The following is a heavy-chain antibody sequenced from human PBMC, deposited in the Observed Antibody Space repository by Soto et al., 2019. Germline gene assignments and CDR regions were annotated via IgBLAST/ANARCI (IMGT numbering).Heavy chain of an antibody. CDR1: GFTFDTHA. Sequence: VQLLESGGGLVQPGGSLRLSCAASGFTFDTHAMSWVRQAPGKGLEWVSTISGSGASTYYADSVKGRFTISRDISKNTLYLQMSSLRAADTAVYYCAKDRAEFDYWGQGTLVTVSS. D-gene: IGHD3-10*01. V-gene: IGHV3-23*01. CDR2: ISGSGAST. CDR3: AKDRAEFDY. J-gene: IGHJ4*02.